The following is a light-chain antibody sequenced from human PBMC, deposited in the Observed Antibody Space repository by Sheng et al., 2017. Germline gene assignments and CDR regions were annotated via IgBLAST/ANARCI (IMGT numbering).Light chain of an antibody. CDR3: QQNYVTPLT. J-gene: IGKJ4*01. Sequence: DIQVTQSPSSLSASVGDRVTITCRTSQGISTYVNWYQQKAGKAPKLLIYTASHLQSGVPSRFSGSGSGTEFTLTVSSLQPEDFATYYCQQNYVTPLTFGGGTKVEIK. V-gene: IGKV1-39*01. CDR2: TAS. CDR1: QGISTY.